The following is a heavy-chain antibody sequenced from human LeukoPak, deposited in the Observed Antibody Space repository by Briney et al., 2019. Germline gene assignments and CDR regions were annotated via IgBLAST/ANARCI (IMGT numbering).Heavy chain of an antibody. J-gene: IGHJ4*02. D-gene: IGHD3-9*01. Sequence: GASVKVSCKASGYASTGYYMHWVRQAPGQGLEWMGRINPNSGGTNYAQKFQGRVTMTRDTSISTAYMELSRLRSDDTAVYYCAREYYDILTGYYCFDYWGQGTLVTVSS. V-gene: IGHV1-2*06. CDR2: INPNSGGT. CDR1: GYASTGYY. CDR3: AREYYDILTGYYCFDY.